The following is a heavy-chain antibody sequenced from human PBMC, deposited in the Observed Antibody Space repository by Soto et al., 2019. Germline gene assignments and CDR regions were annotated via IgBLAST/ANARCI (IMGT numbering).Heavy chain of an antibody. CDR2: IYYSGST. D-gene: IGHD4-17*01. CDR1: GGSISSSSYY. CDR3: ARRGGTYGDDPYYYYYMDV. Sequence: SETLSLTCTVSGGSISSSSYYWGWIRQPPGKGLEWIGSIYYSGSTYYNPSLKSRVTISVDTSKNQFSLKLSSVTAADTAVYYCARRGGTYGDDPYYYYYMDVWGKGTTVTVSS. J-gene: IGHJ6*03. V-gene: IGHV4-39*01.